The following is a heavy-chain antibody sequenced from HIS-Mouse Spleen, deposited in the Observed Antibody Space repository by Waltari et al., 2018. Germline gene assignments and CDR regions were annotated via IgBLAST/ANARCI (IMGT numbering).Heavy chain of an antibody. J-gene: IGHJ3*02. Sequence: GTLSLTCTVSGGSISSYYWSWIRQPPGKGLEWIGYIYYSGSTNYNPSLKSRVTISVDTSKNQFSLKLSSVTAADTAVYYCARVKYSNAFDIWGQGTMVTVSS. CDR2: IYYSGST. D-gene: IGHD6-6*01. CDR3: ARVKYSNAFDI. CDR1: GGSISSYY. V-gene: IGHV4-59*01.